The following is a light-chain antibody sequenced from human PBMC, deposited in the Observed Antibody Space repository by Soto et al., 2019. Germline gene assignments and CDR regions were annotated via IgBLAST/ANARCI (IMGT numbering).Light chain of an antibody. Sequence: EIVLTQSPGTLSLSPGEGATLSCRASQSVSSTYLAWYQQKAGQAPRLLIYGASSRATGIPARFSGSGSGTDFTLTISSLEPEDFAVYYCQQRDIWPWTFGQGTKVDI. CDR3: QQRDIWPWT. V-gene: IGKV3D-20*02. CDR1: QSVSSTY. J-gene: IGKJ1*01. CDR2: GAS.